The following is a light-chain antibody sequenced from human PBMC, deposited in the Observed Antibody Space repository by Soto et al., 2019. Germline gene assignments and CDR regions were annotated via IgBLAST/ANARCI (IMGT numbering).Light chain of an antibody. Sequence: EIQMTQSPSSISEYVVAIVKITGRASQGISSYLAWYQQKPGKVPKVLIYAASTLQTGVPSRFSGSGSGTDFTLTISSLQPEDAATYYCQKYNSAPLNCGGGNTGAIK. CDR3: QKYNSAPLN. J-gene: IGKJ4*01. CDR2: AAS. CDR1: QGISSY. V-gene: IGKV1-27*01.